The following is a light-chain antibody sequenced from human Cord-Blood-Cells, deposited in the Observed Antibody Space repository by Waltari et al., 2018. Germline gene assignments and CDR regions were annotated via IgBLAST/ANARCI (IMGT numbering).Light chain of an antibody. Sequence: QSGLNQPASLSWSPGPAINNPCTGNSRDVGSYKLVSWYQQHPGQAPKLMIYEGSKRPSGVSNRFSGSKSGNTASLTISGLQAEDEADYYCCSYAGSSTWVFGGGTKLTVL. CDR2: EGS. CDR1: SRDVGSYKL. V-gene: IGLV2-23*01. J-gene: IGLJ3*02. CDR3: CSYAGSSTWV.